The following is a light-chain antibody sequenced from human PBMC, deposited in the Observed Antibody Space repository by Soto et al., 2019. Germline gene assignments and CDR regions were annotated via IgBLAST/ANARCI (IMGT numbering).Light chain of an antibody. CDR3: QQYNNWPPIT. V-gene: IGKV1-5*03. CDR1: QSISNW. J-gene: IGKJ5*01. Sequence: DIQMTQSPSTLSASVGDRVTITCRASQSISNWLAWYQQRPGKAPRLLIYKASNLESGVPSRFSGSGSGTDFTLTISRLEPEDFAVYYCQQYNNWPPITFGQGTRLEIK. CDR2: KAS.